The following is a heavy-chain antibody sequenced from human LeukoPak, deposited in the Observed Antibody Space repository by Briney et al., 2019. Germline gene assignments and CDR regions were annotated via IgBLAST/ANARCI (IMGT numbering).Heavy chain of an antibody. J-gene: IGHJ4*02. V-gene: IGHV3-48*01. CDR3: VPLSIAAGSD. CDR2: ISSSSTI. Sequence: GGSLRLSCAASGFTFSSYSMNWVRQAPGKGLEWVSYISSSSTIYYADSVKGRFTISRDNAKNSLYLQMNSLRAEDTAVYYCVPLSIAAGSDWGQGTLVTVSS. D-gene: IGHD6-13*01. CDR1: GFTFSSYS.